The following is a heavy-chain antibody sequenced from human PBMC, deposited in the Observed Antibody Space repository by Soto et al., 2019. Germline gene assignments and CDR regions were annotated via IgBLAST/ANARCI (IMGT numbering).Heavy chain of an antibody. CDR2: IDGSSDYT. V-gene: IGHV3-11*06. CDR1: GFLFTDYY. Sequence: PXVSLRLWCTASGFLFTDYYMSWIRQPPGKGLEWLAYIDGSSDYTNSADSVKGRFTISRDNAKNSVFLQMNNLRADDTAVYYCARDLRFSSTNYFDFWGRGTLVTVSS. D-gene: IGHD2-8*01. J-gene: IGHJ4*02. CDR3: ARDLRFSSTNYFDF.